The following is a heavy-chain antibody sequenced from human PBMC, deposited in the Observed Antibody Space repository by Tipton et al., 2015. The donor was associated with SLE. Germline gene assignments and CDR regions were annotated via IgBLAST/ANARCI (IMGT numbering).Heavy chain of an antibody. CDR3: AAQTPTAAAFDI. Sequence: GSLRLSCAASEFTFSTYSMNWVRQAPGKGLEWVSSISNSSNYVSYADSVTGRFSISRDNAKNSLFLQMDSLRADDTAMYFCAAQTPTAAAFDIWGQGTMVTVSS. CDR2: ISNSSNYV. J-gene: IGHJ3*02. D-gene: IGHD2-15*01. V-gene: IGHV3-21*01. CDR1: EFTFSTYS.